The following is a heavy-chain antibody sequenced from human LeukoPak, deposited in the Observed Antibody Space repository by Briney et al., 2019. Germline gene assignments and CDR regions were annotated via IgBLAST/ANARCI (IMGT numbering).Heavy chain of an antibody. CDR1: GGSISSYY. CDR2: IYHSGST. CDR3: ARGYCSSTSCYGDYYFDY. V-gene: IGHV4-59*12. Sequence: SETLSLTCTVSGGSISSYYWSWIRQPPGKGLEWIGEIYHSGSTNYNPSLKSRVTMSVDTSKNQFALKLRSVSAADTAVYYCARGYCSSTSCYGDYYFDYWGQGTLVTVSS. D-gene: IGHD2-2*01. J-gene: IGHJ4*02.